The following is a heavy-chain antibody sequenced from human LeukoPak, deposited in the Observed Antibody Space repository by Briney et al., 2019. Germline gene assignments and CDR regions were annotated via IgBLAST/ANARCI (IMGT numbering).Heavy chain of an antibody. CDR1: GFTFSSYW. CDR3: ARAEWDYYDSSGYYPT. V-gene: IGHV3-7*01. CDR2: IKQDGSEQ. D-gene: IGHD3-22*01. J-gene: IGHJ5*02. Sequence: GGSLRLSCAASGFTFSSYWMSWVRQAPGKGLEWVANIKQDGSEQYYADSVKGRFTISRDNAKNSLYLQMNSLRADDTAVYYCARAEWDYYDSSGYYPTWGQGTLVTVSS.